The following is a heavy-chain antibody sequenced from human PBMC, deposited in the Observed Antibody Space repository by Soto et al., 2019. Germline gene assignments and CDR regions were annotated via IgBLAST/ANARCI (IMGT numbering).Heavy chain of an antibody. V-gene: IGHV1-2*04. Sequence: GASVKVSCKASGYTFTGYYMHWVRQAPGRGLEWMGWINPNSGGTNYAQKFQGWVTVTRDTSISTAYMELSRLRSDDTAVYYCARSVAGRGVYYYYGMDVWGQGTTVTVSS. CDR3: ARSVAGRGVYYYYGMDV. CDR2: INPNSGGT. J-gene: IGHJ6*02. CDR1: GYTFTGYY. D-gene: IGHD6-19*01.